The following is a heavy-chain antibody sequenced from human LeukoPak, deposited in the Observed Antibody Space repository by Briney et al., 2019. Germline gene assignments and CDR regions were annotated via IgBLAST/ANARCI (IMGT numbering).Heavy chain of an antibody. J-gene: IGHJ6*03. CDR3: ARETSQKGAHYMDV. Sequence: ETSETLSLTCTVSAGSVSSGRYYWSWIRQPPGKGLEWFGYIYYSGSTNYNPSLKSRVTISVDTSKNQFSLKLSSVTAADTAVYYCARETSQKGAHYMDVWGKGTTVTISS. CDR2: IYYSGST. CDR1: AGSVSSGRYY. V-gene: IGHV4-61*01. D-gene: IGHD3-16*01.